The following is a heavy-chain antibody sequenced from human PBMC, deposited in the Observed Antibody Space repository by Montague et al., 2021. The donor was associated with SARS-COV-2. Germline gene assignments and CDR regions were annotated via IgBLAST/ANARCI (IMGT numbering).Heavy chain of an antibody. Sequence: CAISGDSVSGNRVAWNWLRQSPSRGLEWLGRTYYRSKWYSDYAPSVRGRLTVNPDASKNEFSLELNYVTPEDTAVYYCVRYSGWFYFDFWGQGTLVTVSS. CDR3: VRYSGWFYFDF. V-gene: IGHV6-1*01. CDR1: GDSVSGNRVA. D-gene: IGHD6-19*01. J-gene: IGHJ4*02. CDR2: TYYRSKWYS.